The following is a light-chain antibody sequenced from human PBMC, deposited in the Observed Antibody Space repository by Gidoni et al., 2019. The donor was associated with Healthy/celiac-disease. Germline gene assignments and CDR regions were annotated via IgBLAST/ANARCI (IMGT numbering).Light chain of an antibody. CDR2: GAS. CDR3: QQYGSSPGFT. CDR1: QSVSSSY. J-gene: IGKJ3*01. Sequence: EIVLTQSPGTLSLSPGERATLSCRASQSVSSSYLAWYQQRPGQAPRLLIYGASSRATGIPDRFSGSGSGTDFTLTISRLEPEDFAVYYCQQYGSSPGFTCGPXTKVDIK. V-gene: IGKV3-20*01.